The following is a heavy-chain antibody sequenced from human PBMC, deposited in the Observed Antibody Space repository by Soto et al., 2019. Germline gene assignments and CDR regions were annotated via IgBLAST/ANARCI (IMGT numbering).Heavy chain of an antibody. CDR2: IFSNDEK. D-gene: IGHD2-2*01. CDR3: ARDCTTTICRMFDY. CDR1: GFSLSNPTMG. V-gene: IGHV2-26*01. J-gene: IGHJ4*02. Sequence: SGPTLVNPTETLTLTCTVSGFSLSNPTMGVSWIRQPPGKALEWLAHIFSNDEKSYNTSLMSRLTISKATSRSQVVLTMTNVGPADTATYYCARDCTTTICRMFDYWGQGTLVTVSS.